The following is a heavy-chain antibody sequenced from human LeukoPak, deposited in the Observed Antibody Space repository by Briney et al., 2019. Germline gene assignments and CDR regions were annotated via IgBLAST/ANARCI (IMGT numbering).Heavy chain of an antibody. J-gene: IGHJ4*02. D-gene: IGHD3-10*01. Sequence: PSETLSLSCAVYGGSFSGQYWGWIRQPPGKGLEWIGEINQSGSISYSASLKSRVTISLDTSKNQFSLNLRSVTAADTAVYYCAGGDYHGSESYANYWGQGTLVTVSS. CDR2: INQSGSI. CDR3: AGGDYHGSESYANY. V-gene: IGHV4-34*01. CDR1: GGSFSGQY.